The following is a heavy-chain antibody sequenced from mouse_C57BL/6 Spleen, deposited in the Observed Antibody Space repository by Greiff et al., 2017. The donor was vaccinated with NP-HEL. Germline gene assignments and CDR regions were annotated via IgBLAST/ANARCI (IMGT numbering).Heavy chain of an antibody. Sequence: QVQLQQPGAELVKPGASVKLSCKASGYTFTSYWMQWVKQRPGQGLEWIGEIDPSDSYTNYNQKFKGKATLTVDTSSSTAYMQLSSLTSEDSAVYYCAMSYYYGSSVVWGTGTTVTVSS. V-gene: IGHV1-50*01. CDR2: IDPSDSYT. CDR1: GYTFTSYW. CDR3: AMSYYYGSSVV. J-gene: IGHJ1*03. D-gene: IGHD1-1*01.